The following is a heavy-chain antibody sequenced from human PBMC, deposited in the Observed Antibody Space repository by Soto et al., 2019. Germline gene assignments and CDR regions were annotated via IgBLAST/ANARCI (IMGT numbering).Heavy chain of an antibody. J-gene: IGHJ4*02. CDR2: ISSSSSYI. D-gene: IGHD3-22*01. V-gene: IGHV3-21*01. CDR3: ARDPYDSSGYSDY. Sequence: EVKLVESGGGLVKPGGSLRLSCAASGFTFSSYSMNWVRQAPGKGMEWVSSISSSSSYIYYADSVKGRFTISRDNAKNSLYLQMNSLRAEDTAVYYCARDPYDSSGYSDYWGQGTLVTVSS. CDR1: GFTFSSYS.